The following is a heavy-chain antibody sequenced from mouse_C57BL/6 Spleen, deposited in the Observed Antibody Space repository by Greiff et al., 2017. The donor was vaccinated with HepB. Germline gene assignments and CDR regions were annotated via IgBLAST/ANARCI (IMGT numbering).Heavy chain of an antibody. CDR2: IDPENGDT. CDR1: GFNIKDDY. D-gene: IGHD3-1*01. J-gene: IGHJ3*01. Sequence: EVQRVESGAELVRPGASVKLSCTASGFNIKDDYMHWVKQRPEQGLEWIGWIDPENGDTEYASKFQGKATITADTSSNTADLQLSSLTSEDTAVYYCTAARAYWGQGTLVTVSA. CDR3: TAARAY. V-gene: IGHV14-4*01.